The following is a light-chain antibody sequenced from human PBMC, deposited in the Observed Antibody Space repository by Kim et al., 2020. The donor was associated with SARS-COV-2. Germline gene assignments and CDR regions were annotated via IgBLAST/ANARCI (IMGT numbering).Light chain of an antibody. CDR2: WAS. V-gene: IGKV4-1*01. CDR1: QSVLHISNNKNY. J-gene: IGKJ5*01. Sequence: DIVMTQSPDSLAVSLGERATINCKSSQSVLHISNNKNYLAWYQQKPGQPPKLLIFWASTRESGVPDRFSGSGSGTDFTLTISSLQAEDVAVYYCQQYYSIPPSITLGQGTRMEIK. CDR3: QQYYSIPPSIT.